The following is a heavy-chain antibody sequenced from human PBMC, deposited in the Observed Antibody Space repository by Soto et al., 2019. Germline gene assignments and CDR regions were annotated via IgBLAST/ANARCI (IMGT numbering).Heavy chain of an antibody. V-gene: IGHV3-48*01. CDR1: GFTFSTYS. Sequence: EVRLVESGGGLVQPGGTLRLSCAASGFTFSTYSMNWVRQAPGMGLEWIAYISGGSSPIYYADSVKGRFTISRDNAKNSLYLQMNSLRAEDTAFYYCVRERGTNWGQGTLVTVSS. CDR2: ISGGSSPI. J-gene: IGHJ4*02. CDR3: VRERGTN.